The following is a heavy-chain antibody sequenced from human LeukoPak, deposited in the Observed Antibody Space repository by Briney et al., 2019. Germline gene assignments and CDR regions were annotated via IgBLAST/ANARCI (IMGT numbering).Heavy chain of an antibody. CDR3: ARDSEYGSGSYYTTYHMDV. D-gene: IGHD3-10*01. CDR2: INSDGSST. V-gene: IGHV3-74*01. CDR1: GFTFSSYW. J-gene: IGHJ6*03. Sequence: GGSLRLSCAASGFTFSSYWMHWVCQAPGKGLVWVSRINSDGSSTSYADSVKGRFTISRDNAKNTLYLQMNSLRAEDTAVYYCARDSEYGSGSYYTTYHMDVWGKGTTVTISS.